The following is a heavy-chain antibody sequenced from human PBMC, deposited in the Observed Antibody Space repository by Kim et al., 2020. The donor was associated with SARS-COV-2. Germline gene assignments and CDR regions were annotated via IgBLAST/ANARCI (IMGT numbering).Heavy chain of an antibody. D-gene: IGHD1-1*01. CDR2: ISFDGYSK. CDR1: GFTFNTYA. V-gene: IGHV3-30*04. Sequence: GGSLRLSCSASGFTFNTYAMHWVRQTPSKGLGWLAAISFDGYSKDYADSVKGRFTISSDSSKTTLFLQMNSLGPEDTAVYYCVAEGRGTGGTTGFDYWGQGTLVTVSS. CDR3: VAEGRGTGGTTGFDY. J-gene: IGHJ4*02.